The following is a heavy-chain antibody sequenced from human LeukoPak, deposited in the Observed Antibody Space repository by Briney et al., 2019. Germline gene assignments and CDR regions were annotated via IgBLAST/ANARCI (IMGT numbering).Heavy chain of an antibody. CDR3: ARDGATTIFGVVTFDY. D-gene: IGHD3-3*01. CDR1: GFSFDTYA. V-gene: IGHV3-21*01. J-gene: IGHJ4*02. Sequence: GGSLRLSCAASGFSFDTYAMYWVRQAPGKGLEWVSSISSSSSYTYYADSVKGRFTISRDNAKNSLYLQMNSLRAEDTAVYYCARDGATTIFGVVTFDYWGQGTLVTVSS. CDR2: ISSSSSYT.